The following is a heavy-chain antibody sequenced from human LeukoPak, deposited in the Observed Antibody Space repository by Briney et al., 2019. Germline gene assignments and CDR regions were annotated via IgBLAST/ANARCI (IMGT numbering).Heavy chain of an antibody. V-gene: IGHV3-23*01. Sequence: PGGSLRLSCAASGFTFASYAMSWVRQAPGKGLEWVSAISGSGVSTYYADPVEGRFTISRDNSKNTLYLQMNSLRAEDTALYYCAKRSALVDGWFDYWGQGTLVTVSS. CDR2: ISGSGVST. CDR3: AKRSALVDGWFDY. J-gene: IGHJ4*02. CDR1: GFTFASYA. D-gene: IGHD6-19*01.